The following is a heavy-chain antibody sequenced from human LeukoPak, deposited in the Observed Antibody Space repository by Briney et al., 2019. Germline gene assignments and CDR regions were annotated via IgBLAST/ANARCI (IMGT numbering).Heavy chain of an antibody. J-gene: IGHJ5*02. CDR2: IKQDGSEK. CDR3: ATLQGGSTNWFDP. D-gene: IGHD1-26*01. Sequence: GGSLRLSCAASGFTFSSYWMSWVRQAPGKGLEWVANIKQDGSEKYYVDSVKGRFTISRDNAKNSLYLQMNSLRAEDTAVYYCATLQGGSTNWFDPWGQGTLVTVSS. V-gene: IGHV3-7*01. CDR1: GFTFSSYW.